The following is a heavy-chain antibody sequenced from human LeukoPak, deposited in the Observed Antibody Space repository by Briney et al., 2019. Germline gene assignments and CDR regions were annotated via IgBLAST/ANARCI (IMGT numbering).Heavy chain of an antibody. D-gene: IGHD4-23*01. Sequence: GESLKISCKGSGYSFTSYWIGWVRQMPGKARNGMGIIYPGDSDTRYSPSFQGQVTISADKSISTAYLQWSSLKASDTAMYYCARFVSGGSIDYWGQGTLVTVSS. CDR3: ARFVSGGSIDY. CDR1: GYSFTSYW. V-gene: IGHV5-51*01. CDR2: IYPGDSDT. J-gene: IGHJ4*02.